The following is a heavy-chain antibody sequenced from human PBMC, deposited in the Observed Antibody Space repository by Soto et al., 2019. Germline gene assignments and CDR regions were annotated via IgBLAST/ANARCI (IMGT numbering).Heavy chain of an antibody. CDR3: AREGNRFGNWFPH. CDR2: ISSGSDYI. CDR1: VVTFGRYY. D-gene: IGHD2-15*01. V-gene: IGHV3-21*01. Sequence: GTLTLGGAASVVTFGRYYIKWFRRGPGKGLEWVASISSGSDYIYYADSVRGRFTISRDNSKRSLYLQMNNLRAEDTALYYCAREGNRFGNWFPHWGQGTLVTVSS. J-gene: IGHJ5*02.